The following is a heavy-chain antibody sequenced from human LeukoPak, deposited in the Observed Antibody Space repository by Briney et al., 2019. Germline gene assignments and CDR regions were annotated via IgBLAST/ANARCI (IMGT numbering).Heavy chain of an antibody. J-gene: IGHJ4*02. CDR1: GDSVSSNSVA. D-gene: IGHD3-16*01. V-gene: IGHV6-1*01. Sequence: SQTLSLTCGISGDSVSSNSVAWNWIRQSPSRGLEWLGRTYYRSKWYNDYALSVKSRITINPDTSKNQFSLQLNSVTPGDTAVYYCAREVKRLLFWGEYDYWGQGILVTVSS. CDR3: AREVKRLLFWGEYDY. CDR2: TYYRSKWYN.